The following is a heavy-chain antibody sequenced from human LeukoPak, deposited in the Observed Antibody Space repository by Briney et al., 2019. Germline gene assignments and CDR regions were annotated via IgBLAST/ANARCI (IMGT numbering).Heavy chain of an antibody. CDR2: ISGSGGST. Sequence: GGSLRLSPAACGFTFSSYAMSWVRQAPGKGLEWVAAISGSGGSTYYADSVKGRFTISRDNSKNTLYLQMNSLRAEDTAVYYCAKGGDYDILTGYYYYFDYWGQGTLVTVSS. V-gene: IGHV3-23*01. D-gene: IGHD3-9*01. CDR3: AKGGDYDILTGYYYYFDY. J-gene: IGHJ4*02. CDR1: GFTFSSYA.